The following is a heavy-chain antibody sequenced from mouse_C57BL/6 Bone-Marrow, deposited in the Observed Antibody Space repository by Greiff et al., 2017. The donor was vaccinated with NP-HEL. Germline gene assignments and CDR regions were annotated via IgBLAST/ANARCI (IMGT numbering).Heavy chain of an antibody. CDR2: IYPGDGDT. V-gene: IGHV1-82*01. D-gene: IGHD1-1*01. CDR3: ARYYCGSSYDAY. J-gene: IGHJ3*01. Sequence: VQLQQSGPELVKPGASVKISCKASGYAFSSSWMNWVKQRPGKGLEWIGRIYPGDGDTNYNGKFKGKATLTADKSSSTAYMQLSSLTSEDSAVYFCARYYCGSSYDAYWGQGTLVTVSA. CDR1: GYAFSSSW.